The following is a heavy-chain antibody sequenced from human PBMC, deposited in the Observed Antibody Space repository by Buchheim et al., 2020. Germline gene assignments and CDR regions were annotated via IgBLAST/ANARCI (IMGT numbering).Heavy chain of an antibody. J-gene: IGHJ5*02. CDR3: ARAYSYGDYVGGFDP. V-gene: IGHV4-34*01. Sequence: QVQLQQWGAGLLKPSETLSLTCAVYGGSFSGYYWSWIRQPPGKGLEWIGEINHSGSTNYNPSLKSRVTISVDTSKNQFSLKLSSVTAADTAVYYCARAYSYGDYVGGFDPWGQGTL. D-gene: IGHD4-17*01. CDR2: INHSGST. CDR1: GGSFSGYY.